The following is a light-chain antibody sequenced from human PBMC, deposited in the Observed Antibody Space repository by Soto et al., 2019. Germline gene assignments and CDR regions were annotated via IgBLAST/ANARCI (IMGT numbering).Light chain of an antibody. CDR1: SPNIGSNY. CDR2: RNN. V-gene: IGLV1-47*01. CDR3: GAWDDSLSVYV. J-gene: IGLJ1*01. Sequence: QSALTQPPSASGTPGQRVTISCSGSSPNIGSNYVYWYQQLPGTAPKLLIYRNNQRPSGVPDRFSGSKSGTSASLAIGGLRSEDEADYYCGAWDDSLSVYVFGTGTKLTVL.